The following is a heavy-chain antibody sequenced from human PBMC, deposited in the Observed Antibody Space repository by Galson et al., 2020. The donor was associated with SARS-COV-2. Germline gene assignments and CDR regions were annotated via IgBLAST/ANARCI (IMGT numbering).Heavy chain of an antibody. CDR1: GYTFTSYG. CDR2: ISAYNGNT. Sequence: ASVKVSCKASGYTFTSYGISWVRQAPGQGLEWMGWISAYNGNTNYAQKLQGRVTMTTDTSTSTGYMELRSLRSDDTAVYYCASHYYDSSGYYSWFDPWGQGTLVTVSS. V-gene: IGHV1-18*01. CDR3: ASHYYDSSGYYSWFDP. J-gene: IGHJ5*02. D-gene: IGHD3-22*01.